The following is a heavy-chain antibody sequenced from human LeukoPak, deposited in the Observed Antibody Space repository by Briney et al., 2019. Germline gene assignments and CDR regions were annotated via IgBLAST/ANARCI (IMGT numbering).Heavy chain of an antibody. Sequence: PGGSLRLSCAASGFTFSSYAMSWVRQAPGKGLEWVSAISGSGGRTYYADSVKGRVTISRDNSKNTVYLQMSSLRAEDTAVYYCAKGTEHGYCSGTSCYSGMFDCWGQGTLVTVSS. V-gene: IGHV3-23*01. D-gene: IGHD2-15*01. CDR3: AKGTEHGYCSGTSCYSGMFDC. J-gene: IGHJ4*01. CDR2: ISGSGGRT. CDR1: GFTFSSYA.